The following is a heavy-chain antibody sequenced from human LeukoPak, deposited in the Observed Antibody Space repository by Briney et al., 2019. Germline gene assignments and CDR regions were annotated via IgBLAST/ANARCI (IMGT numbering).Heavy chain of an antibody. Sequence: GGSLRLSCAASGFRFTSHSMSWVRQAPGKRLEWVANVKEDGTEKYYADSVKGRFTISRDNAKNTLYLQMNSQRAEDTAVYYCARDLAVAGPLDYWGQGTLVTVSS. CDR2: VKEDGTEK. J-gene: IGHJ4*02. V-gene: IGHV3-7*01. CDR1: GFRFTSHS. CDR3: ARDLAVAGPLDY. D-gene: IGHD6-19*01.